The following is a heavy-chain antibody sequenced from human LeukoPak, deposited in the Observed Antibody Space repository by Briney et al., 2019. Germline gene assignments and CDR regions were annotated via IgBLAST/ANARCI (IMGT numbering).Heavy chain of an antibody. V-gene: IGHV3-11*04. CDR2: ISSRSGSSI. Sequence: GGSLRLSCAASGFTFGDYYMTWIRQAPGKGLEWVSYISSRSGSSIYYGDSVKGRFTVSRDNAKNSLYLQLNSLRGEDTAVYYCARVGYSGSPGDYWGQGTLVTVSS. D-gene: IGHD1-26*01. J-gene: IGHJ4*02. CDR3: ARVGYSGSPGDY. CDR1: GFTFGDYY.